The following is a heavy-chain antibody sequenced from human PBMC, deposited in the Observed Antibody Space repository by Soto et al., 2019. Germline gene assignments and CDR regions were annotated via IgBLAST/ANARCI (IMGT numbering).Heavy chain of an antibody. CDR1: GFTCSSCT. CDR2: ISLSTNYI. Sequence: EGQLVESGGGLVKSGGSLRLSCAASGFTCSSCTMNWVRQAPGKGLEWVSSISLSTNYIYYADSLRGRFTISRDNAKNAVYLQTNSLGAEDTAVYYCAREFRLRDRGAMRGSVGLEVWGQGTTVIVSS. V-gene: IGHV3-21*02. D-gene: IGHD3-10*01. J-gene: IGHJ6*02. CDR3: AREFRLRDRGAMRGSVGLEV.